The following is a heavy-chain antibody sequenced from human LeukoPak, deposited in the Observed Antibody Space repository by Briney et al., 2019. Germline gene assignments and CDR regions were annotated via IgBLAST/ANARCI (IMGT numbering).Heavy chain of an antibody. Sequence: GGSLRLSCAASGFPFISSGVHWVRQAPGKGLEWVIFIHADGNSKYYADSVEGRFTVARDSPKNTLSLQMNSLRVEDTAVYYCARSLIAREYLQHWGQGTLVTVSS. D-gene: IGHD6-6*01. CDR2: IHADGNSK. CDR1: GFPFISSG. J-gene: IGHJ1*01. V-gene: IGHV3-30*02. CDR3: ARSLIAREYLQH.